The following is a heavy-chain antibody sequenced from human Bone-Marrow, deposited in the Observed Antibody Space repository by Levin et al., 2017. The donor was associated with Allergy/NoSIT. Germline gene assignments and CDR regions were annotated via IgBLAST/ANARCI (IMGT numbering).Heavy chain of an antibody. V-gene: IGHV4-39*01. J-gene: IGHJ5*02. CDR3: VRQPTGYPNWFDP. Sequence: TASETLSLTCTVSGGSIISGTNSWGWVRQTPGTRLEWIGAFHYSGNTYYNPSFMSRVTVSVDASRNQVSLTMNSVIAADTAIYYCVRQPTGYPNWFDPWGRGTLVTVSS. D-gene: IGHD1-1*01. CDR2: FHYSGNT. CDR1: GGSIISGTNS.